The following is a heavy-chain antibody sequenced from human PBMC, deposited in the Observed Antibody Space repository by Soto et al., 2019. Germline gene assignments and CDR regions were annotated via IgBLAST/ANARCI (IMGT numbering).Heavy chain of an antibody. J-gene: IGHJ6*02. CDR1: GGSISSGGYY. Sequence: QVQLQESGPGLVKPSQTLSLTCTVSGGSISSGGYYWSWIRQHPGKGLEWIGYIYYSGSTYYNPSLKSRVTISVDTSKNQFSLKLSSVTAADTAVYYCVGWGKYYYYYGMDVWGQGTTVTVSS. CDR3: VGWGKYYYYYGMDV. D-gene: IGHD7-27*01. CDR2: IYYSGST. V-gene: IGHV4-31*03.